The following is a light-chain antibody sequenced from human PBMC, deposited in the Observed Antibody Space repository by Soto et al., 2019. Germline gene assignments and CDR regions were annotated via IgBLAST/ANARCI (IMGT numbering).Light chain of an antibody. CDR3: QQSYSTPRT. CDR1: KSISSY. CDR2: AAS. Sequence: DIQMTQSPSPLSASXGDRVTIICRESKSISSYLNSYQQKPGXAPKLPXYAASSLQPGGPSSFSGSGSGTDFTRTISSRQPEDFATYYCQQSYSTPRTFGQGTKVDIK. J-gene: IGKJ1*01. V-gene: IGKV1-39*01.